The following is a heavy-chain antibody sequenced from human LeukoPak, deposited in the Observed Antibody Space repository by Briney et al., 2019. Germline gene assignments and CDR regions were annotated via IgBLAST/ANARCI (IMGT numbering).Heavy chain of an antibody. CDR3: ARYLYYYDSNGYYYYYMDV. CDR2: IYYSGST. V-gene: IGHV4-59*01. Sequence: SETLSLTCTVSGGSISSYYWSWIRQPPGKGPEWIGYIYYSGSTNYNPSLKSRVTISVDTSKNQFSLKLSSVTAADTAVYYCARYLYYYDSNGYYYYYMDVWGKGTTVTVSS. CDR1: GGSISSYY. J-gene: IGHJ6*03. D-gene: IGHD3-22*01.